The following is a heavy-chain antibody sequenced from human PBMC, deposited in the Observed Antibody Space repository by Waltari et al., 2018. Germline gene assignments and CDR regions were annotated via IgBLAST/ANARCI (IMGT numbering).Heavy chain of an antibody. CDR3: ARCPYGDYVLDY. Sequence: QVQLQESGPGLVKPSETLSLTCTVSGGSISSHYWSWIRQPPGKGLEWIGYIYSSGSTNYNPSLKSRVTISVDTSKNQFSLKLSSVTAVDTAVYYCARCPYGDYVLDYWGQGTLVTVSS. J-gene: IGHJ4*02. D-gene: IGHD4-17*01. CDR1: GGSISSHY. V-gene: IGHV4-59*11. CDR2: IYSSGST.